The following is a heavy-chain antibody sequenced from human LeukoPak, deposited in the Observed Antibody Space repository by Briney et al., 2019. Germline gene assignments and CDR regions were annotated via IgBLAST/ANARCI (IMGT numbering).Heavy chain of an antibody. CDR3: ARIAWEQDYFDY. D-gene: IGHD1-26*01. CDR1: GGSINSSDYY. Sequence: SETLSLTCTVSGGSINSSDYYWGWIRQPPGKGLEWIGSIYHSGSMYASLKSRVTISVDTSKNQFSLKLRSVTAADTAVYYCARIAWEQDYFDYWGQGTLVTVSS. V-gene: IGHV4-39*07. CDR2: IYHSGSM. J-gene: IGHJ4*02.